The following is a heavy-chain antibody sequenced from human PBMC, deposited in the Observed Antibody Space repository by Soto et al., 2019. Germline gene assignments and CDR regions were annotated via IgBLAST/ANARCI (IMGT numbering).Heavy chain of an antibody. CDR3: ARVSVGDYGDYGDYYYYYGMDV. CDR1: GYTFTSYY. Sequence: QVQLVQSGAEVKKPGASVKVSCKASGYTFTSYYMHWVRQAPGQGLEWMGIINPSGGSTSYAQKFQGRGTMTRDPTTSTVYMELSRLRSEDTAVYYCARVSVGDYGDYGDYYYYYGMDVWGQGTTVTVSS. CDR2: INPSGGST. J-gene: IGHJ6*02. D-gene: IGHD4-17*01. V-gene: IGHV1-46*01.